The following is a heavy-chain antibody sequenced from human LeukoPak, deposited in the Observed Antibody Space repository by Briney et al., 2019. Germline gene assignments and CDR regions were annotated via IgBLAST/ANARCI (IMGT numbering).Heavy chain of an antibody. CDR2: ISGSGTI. J-gene: IGHJ5*02. CDR3: ARDSGTTGEVKFDP. V-gene: IGHV4-4*07. D-gene: IGHD3-10*01. CDR1: GGSINSY. Sequence: SQTLSLTCTVSGGSINSYWSWIRQPAGKGLEWIGRISGSGTITYNPALQSRLTISIDTSKNQFSLKLMSVTAADTAVYYCARDSGTTGEVKFDPWGQGILVTVSS.